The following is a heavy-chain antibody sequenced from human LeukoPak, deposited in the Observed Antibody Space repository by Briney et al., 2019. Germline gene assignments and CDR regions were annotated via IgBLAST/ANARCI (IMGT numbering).Heavy chain of an antibody. CDR1: GFTVSSSY. Sequence: TGGSLRLSCAASGFTVSSSYMSWVRQAPGKGLEWVSVIYSGGSTYYADSVKGRFTISRDNSKNTLYLQMNSLRAEDTAVYYCTGHHQAYSRTYWGQGTLVTVSS. CDR3: TGHHQAYSRTY. J-gene: IGHJ4*02. V-gene: IGHV3-66*01. D-gene: IGHD4-11*01. CDR2: IYSGGST.